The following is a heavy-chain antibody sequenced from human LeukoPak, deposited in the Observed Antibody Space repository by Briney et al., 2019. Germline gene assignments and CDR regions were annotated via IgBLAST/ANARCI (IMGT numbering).Heavy chain of an antibody. J-gene: IGHJ5*02. CDR3: AHARTYYDILTGYYTGYNWFDP. D-gene: IGHD3-9*01. CDR1: GFSLSTSGVG. V-gene: IGHV2-5*02. CDR2: IYWDDDK. Sequence: SGPTLVNPTQTLTLTCTFSGFSLSTSGVGVGWIRQPPGKALEWLALIYWDDDKRYSPSLQSRLTITNDTSKSQVVLTMHNMDPVDTSTYYCAHARTYYDILTGYYTGYNWFDPWGRGTLVTVSS.